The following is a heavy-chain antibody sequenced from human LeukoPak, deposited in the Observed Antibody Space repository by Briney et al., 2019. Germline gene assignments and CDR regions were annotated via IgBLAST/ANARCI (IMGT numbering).Heavy chain of an antibody. CDR1: GFTFSSYA. V-gene: IGHV3-23*01. CDR3: AKRLGYCTNGVCQEFDY. Sequence: GGSLRLSCAASGFTFSSYAMSWVRQAPGKGLEWVSAISGSGGSTYYADSVKGRSTISRDNSKNTLYLQMNSLRAEDTAVYYCAKRLGYCTNGVCQEFDYWGQGTLVTVSS. D-gene: IGHD2-8*01. J-gene: IGHJ4*02. CDR2: ISGSGGST.